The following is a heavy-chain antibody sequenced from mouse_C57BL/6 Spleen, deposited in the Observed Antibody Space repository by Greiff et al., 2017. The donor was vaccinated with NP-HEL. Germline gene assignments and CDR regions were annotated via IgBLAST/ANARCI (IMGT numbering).Heavy chain of an antibody. CDR3: THSDGYYDY. J-gene: IGHJ2*01. V-gene: IGHV6-3*01. CDR1: GFTFSNYW. D-gene: IGHD2-3*01. Sequence: EVKLMESGGGLVQPGGSMKLSCVASGFTFSNYWMNWVRQSPEKGLEWVAQIRLKSDNYATHYAESVKGRFTISRDDSKSSVYLQMNNLRAEDTGIYYCTHSDGYYDYWGQGTTLTVSS. CDR2: IRLKSDNYAT.